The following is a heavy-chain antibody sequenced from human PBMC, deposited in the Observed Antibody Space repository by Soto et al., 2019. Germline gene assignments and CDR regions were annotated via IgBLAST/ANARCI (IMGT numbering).Heavy chain of an antibody. V-gene: IGHV1-18*01. J-gene: IGHJ5*02. CDR1: GYTFTSYG. Sequence: GASVKVSCKASGYTFTSYGISWVRQAPGQGLEWMGWISAYNGNTNYAQKLQGRVTMTTDTSTSTAYMELRSLRSDGTAIYYCARMATFGSLNWFDPWGQGTLVTVSS. CDR2: ISAYNGNT. CDR3: ARMATFGSLNWFDP. D-gene: IGHD3-16*01.